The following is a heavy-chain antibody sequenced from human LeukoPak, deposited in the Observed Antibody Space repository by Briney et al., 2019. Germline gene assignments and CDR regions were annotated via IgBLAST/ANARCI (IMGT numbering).Heavy chain of an antibody. V-gene: IGHV3-48*01. D-gene: IGHD3-3*01. CDR1: GFTFSSYS. J-gene: IGHJ4*02. CDR2: ISSSSSTI. CDR3: ARDSDFWSGYYFDY. Sequence: GGSLRLSCAASGFTFSSYSMNWVRQAPGKGLEWVSYISSSSSTIYYADSVKGRFTISRDNAKSSLYLQMNSLRAEDTAVYYCARDSDFWSGYYFDYWGQGTLVTVSS.